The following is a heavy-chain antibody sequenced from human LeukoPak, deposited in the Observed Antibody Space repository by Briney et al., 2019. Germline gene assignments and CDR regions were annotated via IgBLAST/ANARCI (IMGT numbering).Heavy chain of an antibody. J-gene: IGHJ3*02. CDR3: ARGGTYDI. CDR1: GFTSSRYW. V-gene: IGHV3-7*01. CDR2: IKQDGSQK. Sequence: GGSLRLSCVASGFTSSRYWMTWFRQAPGKGLEWVANIKQDGSQKNYVDPVKGRFTISRDNAKKSLYLQMNSLRGEDTAVYFCARGGTYDIWGQGTRVTVSS.